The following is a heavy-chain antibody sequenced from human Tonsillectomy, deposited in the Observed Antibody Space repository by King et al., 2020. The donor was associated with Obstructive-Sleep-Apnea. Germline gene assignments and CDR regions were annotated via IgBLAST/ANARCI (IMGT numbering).Heavy chain of an antibody. V-gene: IGHV3-48*04. D-gene: IGHD3-22*01. J-gene: IGHJ4*02. CDR3: ARVRRYYYDSSGYYEFDY. CDR2: ISSSSSTI. CDR1: GFTFSSYS. Sequence: VQLVESGGGLVQPGGSLRLSCAASGFTFSSYSMNWVRQAPGKGLEWVSYISSSSSTIYYADSVKGRFTISRDNAKNSLSLQMNSLRAEDTAVYYCARVRRYYYDSSGYYEFDYWGQGTLVTVSS.